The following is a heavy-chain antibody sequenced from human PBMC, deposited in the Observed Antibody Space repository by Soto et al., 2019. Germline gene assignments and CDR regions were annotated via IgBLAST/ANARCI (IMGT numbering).Heavy chain of an antibody. J-gene: IGHJ4*02. CDR3: ARASRNYYDSSGYLYYFDY. CDR2: ISSSSSTI. CDR1: GFTFSSYG. D-gene: IGHD3-22*01. Sequence: GGSQRLSCAASGFTFSSYGMNWVRQAPGKGLEWVSYISSSSSTIYYADSVKGRFTISRDNSKNTLYLQMNSLRAEDTAVYYCARASRNYYDSSGYLYYFDYWGQGTLVTVSS. V-gene: IGHV3-48*01.